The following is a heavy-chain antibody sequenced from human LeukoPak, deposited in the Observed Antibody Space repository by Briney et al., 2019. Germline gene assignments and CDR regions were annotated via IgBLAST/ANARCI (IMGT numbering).Heavy chain of an antibody. V-gene: IGHV3-7*01. D-gene: IGHD3-16*01. J-gene: IGHJ3*02. CDR2: IKQDGSEK. CDR3: ARPGQDYDYAWDAFDI. Sequence: GGSLRLSCAASGFTFSSYWMSWVRQAPGKGLEWVANIKQDGSEKYYVDSVKGRFTISRDNAKNSLYLQMNSLRAEDTAVYYCARPGQDYDYAWDAFDIWGQGTMVTVSS. CDR1: GFTFSSYW.